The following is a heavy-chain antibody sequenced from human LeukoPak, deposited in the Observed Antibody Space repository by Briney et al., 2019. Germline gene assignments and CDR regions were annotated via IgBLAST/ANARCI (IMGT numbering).Heavy chain of an antibody. V-gene: IGHV3-9*03. CDR2: ISWDSTGI. J-gene: IGHJ3*02. Sequence: GGSLRLSCAASRFTFDDYAMHWVRQVPGKGLEWVAGISWDSTGIGYADSVKSRFAISRDNAKSSLYLQMNSLRTEDMALYYCANFNRGAFENWGQGTMVTVSS. CDR3: ANFNRGAFEN. CDR1: RFTFDDYA. D-gene: IGHD3-16*01.